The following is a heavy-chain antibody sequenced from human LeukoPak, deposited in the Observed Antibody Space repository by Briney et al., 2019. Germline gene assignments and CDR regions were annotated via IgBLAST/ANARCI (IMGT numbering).Heavy chain of an antibody. V-gene: IGHV3-30*02. CDR1: GITFRSYG. CDR3: ARGPYSSSYYFDY. Sequence: GGSLRLSCAASGITFRSYGMHWVRQAPGKGLEWVALIWYDGSNKNYADSVKGRFTISRDNSKNMLYLQMNSLRAEDTAVYYCARGPYSSSYYFDYWGQGTLVTVSS. D-gene: IGHD6-6*01. CDR2: IWYDGSNK. J-gene: IGHJ4*02.